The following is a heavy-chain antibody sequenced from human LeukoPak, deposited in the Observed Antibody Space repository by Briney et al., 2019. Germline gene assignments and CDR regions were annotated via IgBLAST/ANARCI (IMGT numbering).Heavy chain of an antibody. CDR3: ARDGKRGGGDWVRGQRRGAWFDP. Sequence: GASVKVSCKASGYTFTGYYMHWVRQAPGQGLEWMGWINPNSGGTNYAQKFQGRVTMTRDTSIGTAYMELSRLRSDDTAVYYCARDGKRGGGDWVRGQRRGAWFDPWGQGTLVTVSS. CDR2: INPNSGGT. V-gene: IGHV1-2*02. J-gene: IGHJ5*02. CDR1: GYTFTGYY. D-gene: IGHD2-21*01.